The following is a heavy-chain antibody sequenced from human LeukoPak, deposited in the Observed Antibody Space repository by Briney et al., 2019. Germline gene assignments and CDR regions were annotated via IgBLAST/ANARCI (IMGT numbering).Heavy chain of an antibody. Sequence: GGSLSLSCAASGFSFGGYEMNWVRPAPGKGLEWVSYISTTGSTVYYADSVEGRFTTSRDNAKNLLYLQMNSLRAEDAAVYYCAKDFPHYYESSHGMDAWGQGTTVTVSS. J-gene: IGHJ6*02. D-gene: IGHD3-22*01. CDR2: ISTTGSTV. CDR3: AKDFPHYYESSHGMDA. V-gene: IGHV3-48*03. CDR1: GFSFGGYE.